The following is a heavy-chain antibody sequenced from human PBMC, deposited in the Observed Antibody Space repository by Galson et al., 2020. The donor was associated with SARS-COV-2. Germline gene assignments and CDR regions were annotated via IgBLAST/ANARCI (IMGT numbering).Heavy chain of an antibody. CDR3: ATGVRYSYGLFDY. CDR1: GGSISSSSYS. V-gene: IGHV4-39*01. Sequence: SETLSLTCTVSGGSISSSSYSWGWIRQPPGKGLEWIGSIYYSGSTYYNPSLKSRVTISVDTSKNQFSLKLSSVTAADTAVYYCATGVRYSYGLFDYWGQGTLVTVSS. J-gene: IGHJ4*02. D-gene: IGHD5-18*01. CDR2: IYYSGST.